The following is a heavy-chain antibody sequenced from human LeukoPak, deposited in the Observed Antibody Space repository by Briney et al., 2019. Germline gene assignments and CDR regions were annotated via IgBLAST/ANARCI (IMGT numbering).Heavy chain of an antibody. D-gene: IGHD3-22*01. J-gene: IGHJ5*02. CDR2: INHSGST. CDR1: GGSFSGYY. Sequence: SETLSLTCAVYGGSFSGYYWSWNRQPPGKGLEWIGEINHSGSTNYNPSLKSRVTISVDTSKNQFSLKLSSVTAADTAVYYCARRPSGYYYDSSGYYYRFDPWGQGTLVTVSS. CDR3: ARRPSGYYYDSSGYYYRFDP. V-gene: IGHV4-34*01.